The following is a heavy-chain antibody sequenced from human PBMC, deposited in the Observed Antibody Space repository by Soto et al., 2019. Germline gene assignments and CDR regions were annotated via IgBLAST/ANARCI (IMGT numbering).Heavy chain of an antibody. CDR3: AKGGNYAAFDY. Sequence: QVQLVESGGGVVQPGRSLRLSCAASGFTFSSYGMHWVRQAPGKGLEWVAVISYDGCNKYYADSVKGRFTISRDNSKNTLYLQMNSLRAEDTAVYYCAKGGNYAAFDYWGQGTLVTVSS. D-gene: IGHD1-7*01. CDR2: ISYDGCNK. J-gene: IGHJ4*02. V-gene: IGHV3-30*18. CDR1: GFTFSSYG.